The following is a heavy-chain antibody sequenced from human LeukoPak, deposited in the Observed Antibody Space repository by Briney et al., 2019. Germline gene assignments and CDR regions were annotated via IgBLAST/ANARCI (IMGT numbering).Heavy chain of an antibody. J-gene: IGHJ6*03. CDR2: IYTSGST. D-gene: IGHD1-26*01. CDR1: GGSISSYY. CDR3: AREVFDSGSYRHYYYYYMDV. Sequence: SETLSLTCTVSGGSISSYYWSWIRQPAGKGLEWIGRIYTSGSTNYNPSLKSRVTMSVDTSKNQFSLKLSSVTAADTAVYYCAREVFDSGSYRHYYYYYMDVWGKGTTVTVSS. V-gene: IGHV4-4*07.